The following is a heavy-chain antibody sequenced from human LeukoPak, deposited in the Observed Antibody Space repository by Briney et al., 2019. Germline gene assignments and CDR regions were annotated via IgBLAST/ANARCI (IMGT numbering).Heavy chain of an antibody. CDR1: GFTFSAYW. D-gene: IGHD3-16*01. Sequence: PGGSLRLSCAASGFTFSAYWMSWVRQAPGKGLEWVAQIKEDGSEKYYVDSVRGRFTISRDNAKNSLYLQMSNLRAEDTAVYFCARGGGLDVWGQGATVTVSS. CDR2: IKEDGSEK. J-gene: IGHJ6*02. CDR3: ARGGGLDV. V-gene: IGHV3-7*03.